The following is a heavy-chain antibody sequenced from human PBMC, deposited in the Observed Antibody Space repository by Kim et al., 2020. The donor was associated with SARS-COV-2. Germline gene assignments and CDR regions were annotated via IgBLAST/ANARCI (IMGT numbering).Heavy chain of an antibody. V-gene: IGHV2-70*11. CDR3: ARQQRYYGFPFGKSPFDY. Sequence: SGPTLVNPTQTLTLTCTFSGFSLSTSGMCVSWIRQPPGKALEWLARIDWDDDKYYSTSLKTRLTISKDTSKNQVVLTMTNMDPVDTATYYCARQQRYYGFPFGKSPFDYWGQGTLVTVSS. J-gene: IGHJ4*02. CDR2: IDWDDDK. D-gene: IGHD3-10*01. CDR1: GFSLSTSGMC.